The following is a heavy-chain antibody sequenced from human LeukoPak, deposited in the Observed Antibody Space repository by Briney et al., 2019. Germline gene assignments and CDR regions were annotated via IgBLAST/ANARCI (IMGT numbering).Heavy chain of an antibody. V-gene: IGHV1-2*04. D-gene: IGHD6-19*01. CDR2: INPNSGGT. Sequence: ASVKVSCKASGYTFTGYYMHWVRQAPGQGLEWMGWINPNSGGTNYAQKFQGWVTMTRDTSISTAYMELSRLRSDDTAVYYCARHGQSYSSGDDAFDIWGQGTMVTVSS. CDR3: ARHGQSYSSGDDAFDI. CDR1: GYTFTGYY. J-gene: IGHJ3*02.